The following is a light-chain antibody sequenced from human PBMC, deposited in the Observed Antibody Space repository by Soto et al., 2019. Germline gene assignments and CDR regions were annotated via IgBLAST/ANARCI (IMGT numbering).Light chain of an antibody. V-gene: IGKV1-33*01. CDR3: QQFGDLPRT. CDR1: QDIRNY. CDR2: DAS. Sequence: DIPMTQSPSSLSVSVGDSVTITCQASQDIRNYLNWYQQKPGKAPKLLVYDASKLEAGVPSRFSGSGSGTDFTLTISSLQPEDIATYYCQQFGDLPRTFGGGSKMEVK. J-gene: IGKJ4*01.